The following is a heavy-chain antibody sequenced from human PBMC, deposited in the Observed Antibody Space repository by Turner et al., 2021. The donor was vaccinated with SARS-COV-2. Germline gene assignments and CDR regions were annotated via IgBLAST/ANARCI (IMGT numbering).Heavy chain of an antibody. CDR3: ARLLNPGSYYYYYYGMDV. D-gene: IGHD3-10*01. CDR2: IYYSGST. CDR1: GGSISSSNYY. Sequence: QLQLQESGPGLVTTSETLSLTCTVSGGSISSSNYYWGWIRQPPGKGLEWIGSIYYSGSTYYNPSLKSRVTISVDTSKNQFSLKLSSVTAADSAVYYCARLLNPGSYYYYYYGMDVWGQGTTVTVSS. J-gene: IGHJ6*02. V-gene: IGHV4-39*01.